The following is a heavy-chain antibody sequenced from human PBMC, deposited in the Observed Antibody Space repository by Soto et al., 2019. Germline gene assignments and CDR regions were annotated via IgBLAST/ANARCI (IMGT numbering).Heavy chain of an antibody. Sequence: QVQLVQSGAEVKKPGSSVKVSCKASGGTFSTYAITWVRQAPGQGLEWLGGIIPIFVTTDYARKFQGRVTITAAESTSTVFIELSSLTSEDTAVYYCARGVGAYYFDYWGQGTLDTVSS. CDR3: ARGVGAYYFDY. CDR1: GGTFSTYA. D-gene: IGHD1-26*01. V-gene: IGHV1-69*01. CDR2: IIPIFVTT. J-gene: IGHJ4*02.